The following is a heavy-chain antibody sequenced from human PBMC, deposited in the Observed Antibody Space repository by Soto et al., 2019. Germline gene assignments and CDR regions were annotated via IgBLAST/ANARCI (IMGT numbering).Heavy chain of an antibody. CDR2: RNHSGRT. D-gene: IGHD5-18*01. CDR1: GGSFSGYC. V-gene: IGHV4-34*01. J-gene: IGHJ6*02. CDR3: PRGLFRGYSYGYYYGMDV. Sequence: PSETLSLTCAVYGGSFSGYCWSWIRQPPGRGLEWIGERNHSGRTNYNQSLKSPVTISVDTTKDQFSLKLSFVSAADTAEYYCPRGLFRGYSYGYYYGMDVWGQGTPVTVSS.